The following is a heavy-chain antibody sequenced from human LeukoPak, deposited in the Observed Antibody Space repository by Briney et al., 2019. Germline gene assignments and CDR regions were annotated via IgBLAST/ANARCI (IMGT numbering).Heavy chain of an antibody. J-gene: IGHJ4*02. CDR3: APGSDSGYYRVGTYFDY. V-gene: IGHV1-2*02. CDR2: INHYSGGT. Sequence: ASVKVSCKASGYTFTGYYMHWVRQAPGQGLEWMGWINHYSGGTNYAQKFQGRVTMTRDTSISTAYMELSRLRSDDTAVYYCAPGSDSGYYRVGTYFDYWGQGTLVTVSS. D-gene: IGHD5-12*01. CDR1: GYTFTGYY.